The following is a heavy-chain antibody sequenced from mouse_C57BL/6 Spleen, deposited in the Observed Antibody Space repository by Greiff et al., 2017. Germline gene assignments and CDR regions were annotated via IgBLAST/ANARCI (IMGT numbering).Heavy chain of an antibody. CDR2: IDPSDSET. D-gene: IGHD2-2*01. J-gene: IGHJ3*01. CDR3: ASPYGYDGWFAY. Sequence: QVQLKQPGAELVRPGSSVKLSCKASGYTFTSYWMHWVKQRPIQGLEWIGNIDPSDSETHYNQKFKDKATLTVDKSSSTAYMQLSSLTSEDSAVYYCASPYGYDGWFAYWGQGTLVTVSA. V-gene: IGHV1-52*01. CDR1: GYTFTSYW.